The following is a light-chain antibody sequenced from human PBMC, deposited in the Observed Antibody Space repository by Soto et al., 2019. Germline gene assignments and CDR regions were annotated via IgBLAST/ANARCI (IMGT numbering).Light chain of an antibody. Sequence: NFMLTQPHSVSESPGKTVTISCTRSSGSIASNYVQWYQQRPGSCPTTVIYEYNQRPSGVPDRFSGSIDSSSNSASLTISGLKTEDEADYYCQSYDISNQVFGGGTQLTVL. V-gene: IGLV6-57*01. CDR2: EYN. J-gene: IGLJ3*02. CDR3: QSYDISNQV. CDR1: SGSIASNY.